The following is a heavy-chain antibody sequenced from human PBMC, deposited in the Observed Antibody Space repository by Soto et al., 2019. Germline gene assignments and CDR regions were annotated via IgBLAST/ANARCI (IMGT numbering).Heavy chain of an antibody. CDR3: AKDQDVVVVAATSVDY. CDR1: GFTFSSYG. CDR2: ISYDGSNK. D-gene: IGHD2-15*01. J-gene: IGHJ4*02. V-gene: IGHV3-30*18. Sequence: QVQLVESGGGVVQPGRSLRLSCAASGFTFSSYGMHWVRQAPGKGLEWVAVISYDGSNKYYADSVKARFTISRDNSKNTLYLQMNSLRAEDTAVYYCAKDQDVVVVAATSVDYWGQGTLVTVSS.